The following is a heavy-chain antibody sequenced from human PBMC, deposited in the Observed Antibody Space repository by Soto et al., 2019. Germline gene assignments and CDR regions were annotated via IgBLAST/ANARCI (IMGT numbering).Heavy chain of an antibody. CDR2: IIPIFGTA. J-gene: IGHJ6*02. D-gene: IGHD3-10*01. Sequence: SVKVSCKASGGTFSSYAISWVRQAPGQGLEWMGGIIPIFGTANYAQKFQGRVTITADESTSTAYMELSSLRSEDTAVYYCARGRAGGSGSYYNAYYYYGMDVWGQGTTVTVSS. V-gene: IGHV1-69*13. CDR1: GGTFSSYA. CDR3: ARGRAGGSGSYYNAYYYYGMDV.